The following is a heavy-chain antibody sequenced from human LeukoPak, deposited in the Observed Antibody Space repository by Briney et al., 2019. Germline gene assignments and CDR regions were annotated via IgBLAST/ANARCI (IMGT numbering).Heavy chain of an antibody. J-gene: IGHJ4*02. CDR2: INHSGST. V-gene: IGHV4-34*01. D-gene: IGHD1-26*01. CDR3: AREEWEPRLVDY. Sequence: SETLSLTCAVYGGSFSGYYWSWIRQPPGKGLEWIGEINHSGSTNYNPSLKSRVTISVDTSKNQFSLKLSSVTAADTAVYYCAREEWEPRLVDYWGRGTLVTVSS. CDR1: GGSFSGYY.